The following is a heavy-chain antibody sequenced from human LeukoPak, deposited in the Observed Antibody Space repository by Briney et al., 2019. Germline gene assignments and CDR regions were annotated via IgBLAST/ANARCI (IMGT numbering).Heavy chain of an antibody. CDR3: ARDFNILLWFGESTYGMDV. D-gene: IGHD3-10*01. CDR1: GFTFSSYW. J-gene: IGHJ6*02. Sequence: GGSLRLSCAASGFTFSSYWMRWVRQAPGKGLEWVANIKQDGSEKYYVDSVKGRFTISRDNARNSLYLQMNSLRAEDTAVYYCARDFNILLWFGESTYGMDVWGQGTTVTVSS. V-gene: IGHV3-7*01. CDR2: IKQDGSEK.